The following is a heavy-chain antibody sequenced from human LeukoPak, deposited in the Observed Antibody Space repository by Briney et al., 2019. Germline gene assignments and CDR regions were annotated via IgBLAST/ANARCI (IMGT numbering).Heavy chain of an antibody. CDR1: GFTFSSYS. CDR2: ISGSGGST. V-gene: IGHV3-23*01. Sequence: GGSLRLSCAASGFTFSSYSMNWVRQAPGKGLEWVSAISGSGGSTYYADSVKGRFTISRDNSKNTLYLQMNSLRAEDTAVYYCAKDRLGIAATGTSGYWGQGTLVTVSS. J-gene: IGHJ4*02. CDR3: AKDRLGIAATGTSGY. D-gene: IGHD6-13*01.